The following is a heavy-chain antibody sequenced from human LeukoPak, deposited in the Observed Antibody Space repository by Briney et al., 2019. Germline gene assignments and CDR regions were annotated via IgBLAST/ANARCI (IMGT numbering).Heavy chain of an antibody. CDR2: ISYDGSNK. J-gene: IGHJ6*02. D-gene: IGHD3-9*01. CDR3: AKDTRYFDWLLYRSHYYGMDV. CDR1: GFTFSSCG. Sequence: GRSLRLSCAASGFTFSSCGMHWVRQAPGKGLEWVAVISYDGSNKYYADSVKGRFTISRDNSKNTLYLQMNSLRAEDTAVYYCAKDTRYFDWLLYRSHYYGMDVWGQGTTVTVSS. V-gene: IGHV3-30*18.